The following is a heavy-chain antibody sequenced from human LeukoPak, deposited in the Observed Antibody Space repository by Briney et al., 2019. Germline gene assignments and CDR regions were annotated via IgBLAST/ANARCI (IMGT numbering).Heavy chain of an antibody. CDR2: INTDGSST. V-gene: IGHV3-74*01. J-gene: IGHJ4*02. CDR3: ARGHYYDSSGYYPY. CDR1: GFTVSSYA. Sequence: GGSLRLSCAASGFTVSSYAMSWVRQAPGKGLVWVSRINTDGSSTTYADSVKGRFTISRDNAKNTLYLQMNSLRAEDTAVYYCARGHYYDSSGYYPYWGQGTLVTVSS. D-gene: IGHD3-22*01.